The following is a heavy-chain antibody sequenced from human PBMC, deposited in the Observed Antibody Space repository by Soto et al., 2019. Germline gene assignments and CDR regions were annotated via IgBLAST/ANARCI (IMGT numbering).Heavy chain of an antibody. CDR1: GYSINSGYI. J-gene: IGHJ5*02. Sequence: SETLSLTCTVSGYSINSGYIWGWVRRPPGQGLEWIGSRYSTGTTYYDPSLRRRVKMSVDTAKNQLSLVLRSVTAADTAVYYCVARATVVNSPWFDPWGQGXQVPVSS. CDR3: VARATVVNSPWFDP. CDR2: RYSTGTT. D-gene: IGHD1-1*01. V-gene: IGHV4-38-2*02.